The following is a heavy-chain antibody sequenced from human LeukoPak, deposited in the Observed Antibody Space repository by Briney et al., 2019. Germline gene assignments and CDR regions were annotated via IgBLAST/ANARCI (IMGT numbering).Heavy chain of an antibody. V-gene: IGHV3-11*06. CDR3: ARGAPGISAADY. CDR1: GFTFSDYY. J-gene: IGHJ4*02. CDR2: ISSSNTYT. Sequence: PGESLRLSCAASGFTFSDYYMSWIRQAPGKGLEWVSYISSSNTYTNYADSVKGRFTISRDNAKNSLYLQMNSLRAEDTAVYYCARGAPGISAADYWGQGTLVTVSS. D-gene: IGHD6-13*01.